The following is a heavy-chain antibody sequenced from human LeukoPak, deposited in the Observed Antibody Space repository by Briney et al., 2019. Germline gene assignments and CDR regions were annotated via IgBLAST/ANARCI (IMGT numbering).Heavy chain of an antibody. J-gene: IGHJ3*02. CDR3: AKARSGRYNVRYDAFDI. Sequence: GGSLRLSCAASGFTFSSYAMSWVRQAPGKGLEWVSAISGSGGSTYYADSVKGRFTISRDNSKNTLYLQMNSLRAEDTAVYYCAKARSGRYNVRYDAFDIWGQGTMVTVSS. CDR1: GFTFSSYA. D-gene: IGHD1-26*01. CDR2: ISGSGGST. V-gene: IGHV3-23*01.